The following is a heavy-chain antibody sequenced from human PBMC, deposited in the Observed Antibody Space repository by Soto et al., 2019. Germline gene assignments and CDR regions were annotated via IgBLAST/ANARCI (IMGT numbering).Heavy chain of an antibody. V-gene: IGHV4-59*01. CDR1: GGSISSYY. J-gene: IGHJ4*02. Sequence: PSETLSLTCTVSGGSISSYYWSWIRQPPGKGLEWIGYIYYSGSTNYNPSLKSRVTISVDTSKNQFSLKLSSVTAADTAVYYCARGSYNWNDGSYFDYWGQGTLVTVSS. D-gene: IGHD1-1*01. CDR2: IYYSGST. CDR3: ARGSYNWNDGSYFDY.